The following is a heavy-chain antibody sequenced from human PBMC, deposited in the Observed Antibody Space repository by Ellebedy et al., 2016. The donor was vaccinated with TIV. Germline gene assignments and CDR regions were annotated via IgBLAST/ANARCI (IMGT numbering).Heavy chain of an antibody. CDR3: TSPAVGHTTGCCRYYFDY. CDR2: IGLSDTST. Sequence: PGGSLRLSCAASGFTFSSYAMNWVRQAPGKGLEWVSGIGLSDTSTYYSDSVKVRFTISSDNSKNTIYLQMSSLRDEDTAVYYCTSPAVGHTTGCCRYYFDYWGLGTLVTVSS. V-gene: IGHV3-23*01. D-gene: IGHD2-15*01. J-gene: IGHJ4*02. CDR1: GFTFSSYA.